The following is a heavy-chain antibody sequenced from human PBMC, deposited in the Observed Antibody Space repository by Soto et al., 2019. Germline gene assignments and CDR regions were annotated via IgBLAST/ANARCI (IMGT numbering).Heavy chain of an antibody. CDR1: GGSFSGYY. J-gene: IGHJ6*03. Sequence: QVQLQQWGAGLLKPSETLSLTCAVYGGSFSGYYWSWIRQPPGKGLEWIGEINHSGSTNYNPSLKSRVTISVDTSKNQFSLKLSSVTAADTAVYYCARGGAYIVVVPAAIRDHYYYMDVWGKGTTVTVSS. V-gene: IGHV4-34*01. D-gene: IGHD2-2*01. CDR2: INHSGST. CDR3: ARGGAYIVVVPAAIRDHYYYMDV.